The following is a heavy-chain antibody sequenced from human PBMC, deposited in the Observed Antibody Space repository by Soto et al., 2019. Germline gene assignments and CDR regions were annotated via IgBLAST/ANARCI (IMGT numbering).Heavy chain of an antibody. V-gene: IGHV3-11*01. CDR3: ARATGYCSSTSCFEPWYDP. D-gene: IGHD2-2*01. CDR2: ISSSGSTI. CDR1: GFTFSDYY. Sequence: GGSLRLSCAASGFTFSDYYMSWIRQAPGKGLEWVSYISSSGSTIYYADSVKGRFTISRDNAKNSLYLQMNSLRAEDTAVYYCARATGYCSSTSCFEPWYDPWGQGTLVTVSS. J-gene: IGHJ5*02.